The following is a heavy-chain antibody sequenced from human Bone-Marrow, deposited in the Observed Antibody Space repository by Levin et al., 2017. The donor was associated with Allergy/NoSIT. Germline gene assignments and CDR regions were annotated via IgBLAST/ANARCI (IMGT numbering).Heavy chain of an antibody. CDR3: ARDAPDGYCSSTSCSSDWYFDL. CDR1: GFTVSSNY. Sequence: GGSLRLSCAASGFTVSSNYMSWVRQAPGKGLEWVSVIYSGGSTYYADSVKGRFTISRDNSKNTLYLQMNSLRAEDTAVYYCARDAPDGYCSSTSCSSDWYFDLWGRGTLVTVSS. D-gene: IGHD2-2*01. CDR2: IYSGGST. V-gene: IGHV3-53*01. J-gene: IGHJ2*01.